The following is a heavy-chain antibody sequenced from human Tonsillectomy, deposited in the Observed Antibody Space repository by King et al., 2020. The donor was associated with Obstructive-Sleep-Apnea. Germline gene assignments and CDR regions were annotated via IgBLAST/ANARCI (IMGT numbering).Heavy chain of an antibody. Sequence: VQLVESGGGLVQPGGSLRLSCAASGFTVTSSVMSWVRQAPGKGLEWVSAISDSGGRTYYADSVKGRFAISRDKFKNTLYLQMNSLRAEDTAVYYWARTFGGGRNDYGGQGTLVTVSS. D-gene: IGHD3-10*01. V-gene: IGHV3-23*04. CDR2: ISDSGGRT. CDR1: GFTVTSSV. J-gene: IGHJ4*02. CDR3: ARTFGGGRNDY.